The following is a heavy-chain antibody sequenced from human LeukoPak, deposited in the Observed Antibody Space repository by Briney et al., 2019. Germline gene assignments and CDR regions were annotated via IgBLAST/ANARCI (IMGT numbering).Heavy chain of an antibody. V-gene: IGHV4-4*07. CDR3: AWSPGGYSYGPGP. CDR2: IYTSGST. CDR1: GVSISSFY. Sequence: SETLSLTCTVSGVSISSFYWSWIPQRAGQGLEWMGRIYTSGSTNYNPSLKSRVTMSVDTSKNQFSLKLSSVTAADTAVYYCAWSPGGYSYGPGPWGQGTLVTVSS. J-gene: IGHJ5*02. D-gene: IGHD5-18*01.